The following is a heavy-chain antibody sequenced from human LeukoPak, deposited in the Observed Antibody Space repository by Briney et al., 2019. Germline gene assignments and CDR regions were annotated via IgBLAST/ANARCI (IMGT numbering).Heavy chain of an antibody. D-gene: IGHD1-26*01. CDR1: GGSFSGYY. CDR3: ARHKLGSPFDAFDI. V-gene: IGHV4-34*01. CDR2: INHGGST. J-gene: IGHJ3*02. Sequence: ASETLSLTCAVYGGSFSGYYWSWIRQPPGKGLEWLGEINHGGSTNYNPSLMSRVTISVDMSKNQLSLKLSSVTAADTAVYHCARHKLGSPFDAFDIWGQGTMVTVSS.